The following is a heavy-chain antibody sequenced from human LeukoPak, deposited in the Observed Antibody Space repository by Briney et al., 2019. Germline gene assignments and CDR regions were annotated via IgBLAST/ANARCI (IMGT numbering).Heavy chain of an antibody. Sequence: PGGSLRLSCAASGFTFSSYAMHWVRQAPGKGLEWVAVISYDGSNKYYADSVKGRFTISRDNSKNTLYLQMNSLRAEDTAVYYCARERTLGATLDYWGQGTLVTVSS. V-gene: IGHV3-30-3*01. CDR3: ARERTLGATLDY. CDR2: ISYDGSNK. J-gene: IGHJ4*02. D-gene: IGHD1-26*01. CDR1: GFTFSSYA.